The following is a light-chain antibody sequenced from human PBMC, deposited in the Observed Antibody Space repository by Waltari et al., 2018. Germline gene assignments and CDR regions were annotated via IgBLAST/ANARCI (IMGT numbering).Light chain of an antibody. CDR2: MAS. V-gene: IGKV1-5*03. CDR3: QHYTGYPVT. J-gene: IGKJ4*01. Sequence: DIKMTRSPSTLSASVVDRVTITCRASQSISTWLAWYQQKPGEAPKLLIYMASSLESVVSSRFSGSGSGTEFTLSISSLQPADSATYYCQHYTGYPVTFGGGTKVEIK. CDR1: QSISTW.